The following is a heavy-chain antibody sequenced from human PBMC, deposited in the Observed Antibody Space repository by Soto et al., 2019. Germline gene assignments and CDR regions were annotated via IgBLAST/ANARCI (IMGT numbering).Heavy chain of an antibody. CDR2: IIPIFGTA. V-gene: IGHV1-69*01. D-gene: IGHD2-2*01. CDR3: ATKRDCSSTSCYYYYYGMDV. Sequence: QVQLVQSGAEVKKPGSSVKVSCKASGGTFSSYAISWVRQAPGQGLEWMGGIIPIFGTANYAQKFQGRVTITADESTSTAYMELSRLRSEDTAVYYCATKRDCSSTSCYYYYYGMDVWGQGTTVTVSS. CDR1: GGTFSSYA. J-gene: IGHJ6*02.